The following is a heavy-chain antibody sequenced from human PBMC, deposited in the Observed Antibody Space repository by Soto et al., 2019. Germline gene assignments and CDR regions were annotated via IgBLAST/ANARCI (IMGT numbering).Heavy chain of an antibody. CDR2: IYYSGST. Sequence: PSETLSLTCTVSGGSISSSSYYWGWIRQPPGKGLEWIGSIYYSGSTYYNPSLKSRVTISVDTSKNQFSLKLSSVTAADTAVYYCARHIYSSGWYYFDYWGQGTLVTVSS. D-gene: IGHD6-19*01. CDR3: ARHIYSSGWYYFDY. CDR1: GGSISSSSYY. J-gene: IGHJ4*02. V-gene: IGHV4-39*01.